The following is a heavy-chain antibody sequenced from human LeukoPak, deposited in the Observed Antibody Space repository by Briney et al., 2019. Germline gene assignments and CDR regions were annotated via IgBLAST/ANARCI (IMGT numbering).Heavy chain of an antibody. D-gene: IGHD6-13*01. CDR2: ISAYNGNT. CDR3: ARGPHYSSSRYLPYYYGMDV. J-gene: IGHJ6*02. CDR1: GYTFTSYG. V-gene: IGHV1-18*01. Sequence: ASVKVSCKASGYTFTSYGISWVRQAPGQGLEWMGWISAYNGNTNYAQKLQGRVTMTTDTSTSTAYMELRSLRSDDTAVYYCARGPHYSSSRYLPYYYGMDVWGQGTTVTVSS.